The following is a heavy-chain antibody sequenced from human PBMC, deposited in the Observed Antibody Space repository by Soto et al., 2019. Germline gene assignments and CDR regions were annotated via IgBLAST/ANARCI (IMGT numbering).Heavy chain of an antibody. V-gene: IGHV4-31*03. CDR1: GGSITSSGYY. CDR2: TSNSGST. Sequence: QVQLQESGPRLVKPSQTLSLTCTVSGGSITSSGYYWSWIRQHPGEGLEWIGFTSNSGSTSYNPSLKSRVNISVDPSSNQFSLNLKSVTAADTAVYYCARGGGSTKVDYWGQGTLVTVSP. D-gene: IGHD2-2*01. CDR3: ARGGGSTKVDY. J-gene: IGHJ4*02.